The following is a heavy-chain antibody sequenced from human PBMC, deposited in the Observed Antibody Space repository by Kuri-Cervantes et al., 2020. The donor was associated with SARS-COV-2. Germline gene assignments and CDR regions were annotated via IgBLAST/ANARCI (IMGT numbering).Heavy chain of an antibody. CDR2: IYTSGST. D-gene: IGHD5-18*01. Sequence: ESLKISCTVSGGSISSYYWSWIRQPAGKGLEWIGRIYTSGSTNYNPSLKSRVTMSVDTSKNQFSLKLSSVTAADTAVYYCARGLGIQLRVSPLDPWGQGTLVTVSS. CDR3: ARGLGIQLRVSPLDP. J-gene: IGHJ5*02. V-gene: IGHV4-4*07. CDR1: GGSISSYY.